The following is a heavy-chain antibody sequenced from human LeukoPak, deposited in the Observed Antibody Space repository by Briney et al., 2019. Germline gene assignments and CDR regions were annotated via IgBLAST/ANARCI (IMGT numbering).Heavy chain of an antibody. J-gene: IGHJ5*02. D-gene: IGHD3-22*01. CDR1: GGSISSSNCY. V-gene: IGHV4-39*02. Sequence: PSETLSLTCTVSGGSISSSNCYWGWIRQPPGKGLEWIGSIYYSGGTYYNASLKSRVTISIDTSKNQFSLKLSSVTAADTAVYYCARDRWDYYDRSTSYYRGRSIDFHWFDPWGQGTLVTVSS. CDR3: ARDRWDYYDRSTSYYRGRSIDFHWFDP. CDR2: IYYSGGT.